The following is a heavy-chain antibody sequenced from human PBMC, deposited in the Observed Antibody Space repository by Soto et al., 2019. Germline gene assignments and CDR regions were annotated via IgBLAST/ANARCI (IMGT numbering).Heavy chain of an antibody. CDR1: GGSISSSSYY. D-gene: IGHD2-2*03. Sequence: PSETLSLTCTVSGGSISSSSYYWGWIRQPPGKGLEWIGSIYYSGSTYYNPSLKSRVTISVDTSKNQFSLKLSSVTAADTAVYFCVREGNLGRWIQPLDSWGQGTLVTVS. J-gene: IGHJ4*02. CDR2: IYYSGST. CDR3: VREGNLGRWIQPLDS. V-gene: IGHV4-39*02.